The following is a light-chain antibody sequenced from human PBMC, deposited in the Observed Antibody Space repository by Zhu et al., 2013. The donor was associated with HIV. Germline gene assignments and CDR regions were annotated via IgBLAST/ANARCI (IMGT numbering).Light chain of an antibody. Sequence: QSALTQPASVSGSPGQSITISCTGTSSDVGGYNYVSWYQQRPGKAPKLMIYEVTNRPSGVSDRFSGSKSGSTASLTISGLQADDEADYYCSSYTSRSTHYVFGAGTKVTVL. CDR1: SSDVGGYNY. CDR3: SSYTSRSTHYV. V-gene: IGLV2-14*01. CDR2: EVT. J-gene: IGLJ1*01.